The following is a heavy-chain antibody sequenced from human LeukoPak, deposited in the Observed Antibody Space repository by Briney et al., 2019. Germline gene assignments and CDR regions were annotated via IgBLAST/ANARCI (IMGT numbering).Heavy chain of an antibody. CDR3: AKQGTERGYYDSSGGRVDY. D-gene: IGHD3-22*01. J-gene: IGHJ4*02. CDR1: GFTFSSYS. Sequence: GGSLRLSCAASGFTFSSYSMNWVRQAPGKGLEWVSSISSSSTYIYYVDSVKGRFTISRDNAENSLYLQMNSLRVEDTAVYYCAKQGTERGYYDSSGGRVDYWGQGTLVTVSS. CDR2: ISSSSTYI. V-gene: IGHV3-21*01.